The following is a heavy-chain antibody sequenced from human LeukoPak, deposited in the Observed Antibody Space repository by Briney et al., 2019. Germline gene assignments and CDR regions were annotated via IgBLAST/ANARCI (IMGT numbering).Heavy chain of an antibody. J-gene: IGHJ3*02. V-gene: IGHV3-11*05. D-gene: IGHD6-13*01. CDR1: GFTFSDYY. CDR3: ARGIAAAGYAFDI. CDR2: ISSSSSYT. Sequence: GGSLRLSCAASGFTFSDYYMSWIRQAPGKGLEWVSYISSSSSYTNYADPVKGRFTISRDNTKNSLYLQMNSLRAEDTAVYYCARGIAAAGYAFDIWGQGTMVTVSS.